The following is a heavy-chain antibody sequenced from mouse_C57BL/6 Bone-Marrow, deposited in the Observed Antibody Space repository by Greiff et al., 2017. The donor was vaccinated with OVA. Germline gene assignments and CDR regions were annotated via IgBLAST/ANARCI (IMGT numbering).Heavy chain of an antibody. CDR2: IYPRSGNT. J-gene: IGHJ3*01. D-gene: IGHD2-5*01. CDR3: ARSDYYSNSFAY. V-gene: IGHV1-81*01. CDR1: GYTFTSYG. Sequence: VMLVESGAELARPGASVKLSCKASGYTFTSYGISWVKQRTGQGLEWIGEIYPRSGNTYYNEKFKGKATLTADKSSSTAYMELRSLTSEDSAVYFCARSDYYSNSFAYWGQGTLVTVSA.